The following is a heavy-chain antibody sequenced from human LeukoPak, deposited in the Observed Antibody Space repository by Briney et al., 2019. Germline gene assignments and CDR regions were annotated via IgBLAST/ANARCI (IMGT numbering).Heavy chain of an antibody. J-gene: IGHJ6*03. D-gene: IGHD3-16*01. CDR1: GITFSSYS. CDR3: ARDGAYTKSYYYYYYMDV. V-gene: IGHV3-48*01. Sequence: PGGSLRPSCAASGITFSSYSMNWVRQAPGKGLEWVSYISSSSTIYYADSVKGRFTISRDNAKNSLYLQMNSLRAEDTAVYYCARDGAYTKSYYYYYYMDVWGKGTTVTVSS. CDR2: ISSSSTI.